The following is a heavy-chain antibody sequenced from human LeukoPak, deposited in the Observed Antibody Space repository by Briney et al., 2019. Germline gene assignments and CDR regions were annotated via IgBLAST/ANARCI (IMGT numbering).Heavy chain of an antibody. V-gene: IGHV1-18*01. CDR2: ISAYNGNT. CDR1: GYTFTSYG. Sequence: ASVKVSCKASGYTFTSYGISWVRQAPGQGLEWMGWISAYNGNTNYAQKLQGRVTMTTDTSTSTAYMELRSLRSDDTAVYYCAARQTRYYYDSSGYYDDYFDYWGQGTLVTVSS. J-gene: IGHJ4*02. CDR3: AARQTRYYYDSSGYYDDYFDY. D-gene: IGHD3-22*01.